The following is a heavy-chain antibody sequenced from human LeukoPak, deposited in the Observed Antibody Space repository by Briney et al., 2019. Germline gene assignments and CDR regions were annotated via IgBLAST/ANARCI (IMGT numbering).Heavy chain of an antibody. V-gene: IGHV6-1*01. J-gene: IGHJ4*02. CDR1: GDSVSTNSAA. CDR3: ASAMSIAARLQTIFDY. Sequence: SQTLSLTCAISGDSVSTNSAAWNWIRQSPSRGLEWLGRTYYRSKYYFDYAVSVKSRITINPDTSKNQFSLQLSSVTPEDTAVYYCASAMSIAARLQTIFDYWGQGTLVTVSS. D-gene: IGHD6-6*01. CDR2: TYYRSKYYF.